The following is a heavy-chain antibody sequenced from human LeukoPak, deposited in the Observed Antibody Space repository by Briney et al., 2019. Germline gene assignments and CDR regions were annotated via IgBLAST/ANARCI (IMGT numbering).Heavy chain of an antibody. V-gene: IGHV4-38-2*02. D-gene: IGHD4-17*01. J-gene: IGHJ6*03. CDR1: GYSISSGYY. CDR2: IYHSGST. Sequence: SETLSLTCTVSGYSISSGYYWGWIRQPPGKGLEWIGSIYHSGSTYYNPSLKSRVTISVDTSKNQFSLKLSSVTAADTAVYYCARDNGVTYYYMDVWGKGTTVTVSS. CDR3: ARDNGVTYYYMDV.